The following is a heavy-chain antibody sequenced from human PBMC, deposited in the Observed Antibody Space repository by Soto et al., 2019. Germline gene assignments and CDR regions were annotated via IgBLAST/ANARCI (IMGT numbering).Heavy chain of an antibody. J-gene: IGHJ6*02. CDR1: GYTFRSYA. D-gene: IGHD5-12*01. CDR2: ISAGNGNT. Sequence: ASVKVSCKASGYTFRSYAIHWVRHAPGQSLEWMGWISAGNGNTKYSEKFQGRVTLTRDTAARIAYMELNSLRSEDTAVYFCARSYDARYFYNYAMDVWGQGTTVTVSS. V-gene: IGHV1-3*01. CDR3: ARSYDARYFYNYAMDV.